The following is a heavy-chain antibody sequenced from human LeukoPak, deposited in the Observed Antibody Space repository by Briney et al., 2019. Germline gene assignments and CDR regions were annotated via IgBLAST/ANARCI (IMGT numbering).Heavy chain of an antibody. Sequence: GGSLRLSCAASGFTFSNYNMNWVRQAPGKGLEWVSTISSSRSSYIYYADSVKGRLTISRDNAKNSLYLQMNSLRAEDTAVYYCARDPPSFQYWGQGTLVTVSA. CDR3: ARDPPSFQY. V-gene: IGHV3-21*01. CDR1: GFTFSNYN. J-gene: IGHJ1*01. CDR2: ISSSRSSYI.